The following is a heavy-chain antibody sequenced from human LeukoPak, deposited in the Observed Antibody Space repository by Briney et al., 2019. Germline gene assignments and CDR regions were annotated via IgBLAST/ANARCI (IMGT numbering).Heavy chain of an antibody. CDR1: GGSISSRSYY. Sequence: SETLSLTCTVSGGSISSRSYYWGWIRQPPGKGLEWIGSIYHSGSTYYNPSLKSRVTISVDTSKNKFSLKLSSVTAPDTAVYYCARHEGYDFWSGTFDYWGQGTLVTVSS. D-gene: IGHD3-3*01. CDR3: ARHEGYDFWSGTFDY. J-gene: IGHJ4*02. CDR2: IYHSGST. V-gene: IGHV4-39*01.